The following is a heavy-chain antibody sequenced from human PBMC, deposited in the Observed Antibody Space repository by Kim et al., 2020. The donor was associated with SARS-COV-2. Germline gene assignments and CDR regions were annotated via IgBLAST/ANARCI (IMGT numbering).Heavy chain of an antibody. J-gene: IGHJ4*02. CDR2: IGTGGGTT. V-gene: IGHV3-23*01. CDR3: SKGGSSSGWSPYYFDS. CDR1: GFTFSSYV. D-gene: IGHD6-19*01. Sequence: GGSLRLSCSASGFTFSSYVMSWVRQGPGQGLEWVSVIGTGGGTTYYADSVRGRFTISRDNSKSTLYLQMNSLRAEDTAVYFCSKGGSSSGWSPYYFDSWGQGALVTVSS.